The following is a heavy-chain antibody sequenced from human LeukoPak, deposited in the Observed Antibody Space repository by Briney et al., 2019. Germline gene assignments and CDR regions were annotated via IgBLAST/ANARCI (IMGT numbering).Heavy chain of an antibody. V-gene: IGHV5-51*01. D-gene: IGHD2-2*01. CDR2: IYPVDSQT. J-gene: IGHJ1*01. CDR3: ARPECSSTRCYLYFQH. Sequence: GESLKISCKAPGYSFITYWIGWVCQMPGKGLEWMGIIYPVDSQTRYSPSFQGQVTISADKSINTAYLQWSSLKASDTAIYYCARPECSSTRCYLYFQHWDQGTLVTVSS. CDR1: GYSFITYW.